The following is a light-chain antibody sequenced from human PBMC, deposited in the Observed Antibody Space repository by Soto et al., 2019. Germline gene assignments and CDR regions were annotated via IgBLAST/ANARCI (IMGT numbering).Light chain of an antibody. J-gene: IGLJ1*01. V-gene: IGLV2-8*01. CDR2: DVN. CDR1: SSDVGAYIF. Sequence: QSALTQPPSASGSPGQSVTISCTGTSSDVGAYIFVSWYQQHPGEAPKLMVYDVNRRPPGVPDRFFGSKSGNTASLTVSGLQAEDEADYYCVSFAGGTYVFGTGTKLTVL. CDR3: VSFAGGTYV.